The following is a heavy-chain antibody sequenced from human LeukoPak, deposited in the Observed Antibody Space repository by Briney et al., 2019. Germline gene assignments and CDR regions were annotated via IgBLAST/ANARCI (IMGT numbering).Heavy chain of an antibody. D-gene: IGHD3-10*01. CDR3: AKDQRVWFGESSSTFDY. J-gene: IGHJ4*02. CDR1: GFTFDDYA. V-gene: IGHV3-9*01. CDR2: ISWNSGSI. Sequence: GGSLRLSCAASGFTFDDYAMHWVRQAPGKGLEWVSGISWNSGSIGYADSVKGRFTISRDNAKNSLYLQMNSLRAEDTALYYCAKDQRVWFGESSSTFDYWGQGTLVTVSS.